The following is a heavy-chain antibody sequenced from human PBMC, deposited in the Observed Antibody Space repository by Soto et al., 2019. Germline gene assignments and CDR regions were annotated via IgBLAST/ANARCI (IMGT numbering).Heavy chain of an antibody. Sequence: QVQLVQSGAEVKKPGASVKVSCKASGYTFTSYGISWVRQAPGQGLEWMGWINAYNGNTNYAQKLLGRVTMTTDTSTRTAYMVLRSLRSEDTAVYYCARVLPPFDPWGQGTLVTVSS. CDR2: INAYNGNT. J-gene: IGHJ5*02. CDR1: GYTFTSYG. V-gene: IGHV1-18*01. CDR3: ARVLPPFDP.